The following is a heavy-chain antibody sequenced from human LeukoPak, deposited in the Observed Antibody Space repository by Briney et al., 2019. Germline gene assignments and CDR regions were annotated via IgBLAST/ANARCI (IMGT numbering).Heavy chain of an antibody. CDR3: ARSYSGYDYRYYFDY. Sequence: SQTLSLTCTVSGGSISSGGYYWSWIRQPPGKGLEWIGYIYHSGSTYYNPSLKSRVTISVDRSKNQFSLKLSSVTAADTAVYYCARSYSGYDYRYYFDYWGQGTLVTVSS. D-gene: IGHD5-12*01. J-gene: IGHJ4*02. CDR2: IYHSGST. V-gene: IGHV4-30-2*01. CDR1: GGSISSGGYY.